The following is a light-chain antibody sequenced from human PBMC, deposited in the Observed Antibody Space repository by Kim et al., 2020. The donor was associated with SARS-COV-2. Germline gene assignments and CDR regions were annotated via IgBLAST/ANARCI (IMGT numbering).Light chain of an antibody. CDR2: DAS. V-gene: IGKV3-20*01. J-gene: IGKJ1*01. Sequence: SPGERATLSCRASQSIRSSYLAWYQQKPGHAPSLLIYDASSRATGIPDRFSGSGSGTDFTLTISRLEPEDFAMYYCHQYGSSPWAFGQGTKVDIK. CDR1: QSIRSSY. CDR3: HQYGSSPWA.